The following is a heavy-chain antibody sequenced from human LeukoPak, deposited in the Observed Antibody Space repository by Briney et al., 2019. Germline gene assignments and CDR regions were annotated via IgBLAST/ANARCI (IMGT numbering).Heavy chain of an antibody. CDR2: INPKTGVT. V-gene: IGHV1-2*02. CDR1: GYTFTGYY. Sequence: GASVKVSCKASGYTFTGYYLHWVRQAPGQGLEWMGWINPKTGVTKYAQSFQGNVTMTRDTSINTAYLELSRLRFDDTAVYYCARILTSWFDPWGQGTLITVSS. CDR3: ARILTSWFDP. J-gene: IGHJ5*02. D-gene: IGHD2-2*01.